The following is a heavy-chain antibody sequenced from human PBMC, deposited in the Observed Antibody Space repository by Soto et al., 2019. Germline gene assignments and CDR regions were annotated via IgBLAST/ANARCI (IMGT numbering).Heavy chain of an antibody. V-gene: IGHV4-34*01. CDR1: GGSFSGYY. J-gene: IGHJ6*02. CDR2: INHSGST. D-gene: IGHD5-18*01. CDR3: ANFGYSYGYDGMDV. Sequence: PSETLSLTCAVYGGSFSGYYWSWIRQPPGKGLEWIGEINHSGSTNYNPSLKSRVTISVDTSKNQFSLKLSSVTAADTAVYYCANFGYSYGYDGMDVWGQGTTVT.